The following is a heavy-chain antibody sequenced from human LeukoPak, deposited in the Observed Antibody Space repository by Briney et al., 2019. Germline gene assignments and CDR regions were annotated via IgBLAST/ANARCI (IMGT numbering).Heavy chain of an antibody. Sequence: ASVKVSCKASGYTFTGYYMHWVRQAPGQGLEWMGWINPNSGGTNYAQKFQGRVTMTRDTSISTAYMELSRLRSDDTAVYYCAREGRCTNGVCSPHDYWGQGTLVTVSS. V-gene: IGHV1-2*02. CDR2: INPNSGGT. CDR1: GYTFTGYY. CDR3: AREGRCTNGVCSPHDY. D-gene: IGHD2-8*01. J-gene: IGHJ4*02.